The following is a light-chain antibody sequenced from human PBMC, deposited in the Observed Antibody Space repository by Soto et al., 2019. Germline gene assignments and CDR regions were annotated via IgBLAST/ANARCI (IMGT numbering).Light chain of an antibody. V-gene: IGLV2-23*02. Sequence: QSALTQPASVSGSPGQSITISCTGTSSDVGSYTLVSWYQQHPGKAPKLMISEVTRRPSGVSDRFSGSKSGNTASLTISGLQAEDEADYYCCSYAGSSTVIFGGGTKVTVL. CDR3: CSYAGSSTVI. CDR1: SSDVGSYTL. J-gene: IGLJ2*01. CDR2: EVT.